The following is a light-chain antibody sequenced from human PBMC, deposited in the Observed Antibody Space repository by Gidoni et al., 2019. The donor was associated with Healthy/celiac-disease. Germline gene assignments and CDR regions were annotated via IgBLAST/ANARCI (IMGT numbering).Light chain of an antibody. CDR2: KAS. Sequence: IQMTQSPSTLSASLGDRVTITCRASHSISSWVAWYQQKPGKAPKLLIYKASSLESGVPSRFSGSGSGKEFTLTISRLQTDDFATYYCQQYKSYPWTFXXXTKVEIK. V-gene: IGKV1-5*03. J-gene: IGKJ1*01. CDR3: QQYKSYPWT. CDR1: HSISSW.